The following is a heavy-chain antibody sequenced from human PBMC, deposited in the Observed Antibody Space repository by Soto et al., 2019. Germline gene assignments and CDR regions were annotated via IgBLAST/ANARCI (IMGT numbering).Heavy chain of an antibody. J-gene: IGHJ4*02. CDR2: ISGSAAST. D-gene: IGHD2-15*01. V-gene: IGHV3-23*01. CDR1: GFTFSNYA. CDR3: AKXXXXYCSGGRCYLDDPFDY. Sequence: EVHLLESGGDLVQPGGSLRLSCAASGFTFSNYAMSWVRQAPGKGLDWVSGISGSAASTFYADSVKGRFTISRDNSKNTLYLQMNXLRAEDTXVXYXAKXXXXYCSGGRCYLDDPFDYWGQGTLVTVSS.